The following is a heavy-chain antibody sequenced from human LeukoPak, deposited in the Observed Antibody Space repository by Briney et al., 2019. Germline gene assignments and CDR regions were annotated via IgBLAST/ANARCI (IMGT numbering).Heavy chain of an antibody. D-gene: IGHD4-17*01. CDR3: ARAYGDYVSHYYYHMDV. J-gene: IGHJ6*03. Sequence: PGGSLRLSCAASGFTVSSHYMSWVRQAPGKGLEWVSVIYSGGSTYYADSVKGRFTISRDNSKNTLYLQMNSLRAEDTAVYYCARAYGDYVSHYYYHMDVWGKGTTVTVSS. CDR1: GFTVSSHY. CDR2: IYSGGST. V-gene: IGHV3-53*01.